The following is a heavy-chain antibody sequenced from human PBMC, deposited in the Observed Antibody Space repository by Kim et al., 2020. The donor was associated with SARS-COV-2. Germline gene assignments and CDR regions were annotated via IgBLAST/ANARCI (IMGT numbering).Heavy chain of an antibody. V-gene: IGHV4-34*01. Sequence: SETLSLTCAVYGGSFSGYYWSWIRQPPGKGLEWIGEINHSGSTNYNPSLKSRVTISVDTSKNQFSLKLSSVTAADTAVYYCARAGYDYVWGSYRYPPYFDYWGQGTLVTVSS. CDR3: ARAGYDYVWGSYRYPPYFDY. D-gene: IGHD3-16*02. CDR2: INHSGST. CDR1: GGSFSGYY. J-gene: IGHJ4*02.